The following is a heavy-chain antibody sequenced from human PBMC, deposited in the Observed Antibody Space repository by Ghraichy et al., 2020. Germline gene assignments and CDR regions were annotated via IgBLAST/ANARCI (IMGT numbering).Heavy chain of an antibody. D-gene: IGHD1-26*01. CDR2: IYYSGST. V-gene: IGHV4-31*03. CDR1: GDSISSGGYY. CDR3: ARGGVGAVPTDAFDI. J-gene: IGHJ3*02. Sequence: LRLSCTVSGDSISSGGYYWNWIRQHPGKGLEWIGYIYYSGSTYYNPSLKSRFTISLDTSKNQFSLKLTSVTAADTAVYYCARGGVGAVPTDAFDIWGQGTVVTVSS.